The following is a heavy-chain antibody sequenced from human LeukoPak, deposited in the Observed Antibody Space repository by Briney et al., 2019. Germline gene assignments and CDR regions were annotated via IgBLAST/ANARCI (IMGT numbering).Heavy chain of an antibody. J-gene: IGHJ4*02. Sequence: GGSLRLSCAASGFTFSSYSMNWVRQAPGKGLEWVSSISSSSSYIYYADSVKGRFTISRDNAKNSLYLQMNSLRAEDTAVYYCARDKIPFIAVAGYFDYWGQGTLVTVSS. D-gene: IGHD6-19*01. CDR2: ISSSSSYI. CDR1: GFTFSSYS. V-gene: IGHV3-21*01. CDR3: ARDKIPFIAVAGYFDY.